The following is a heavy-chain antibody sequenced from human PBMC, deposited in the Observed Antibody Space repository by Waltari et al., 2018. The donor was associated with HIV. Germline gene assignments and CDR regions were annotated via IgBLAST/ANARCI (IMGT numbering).Heavy chain of an antibody. D-gene: IGHD6-13*01. Sequence: QGRLVESGGGVVQPGRSLRLSCEASGSRSGVFYMHWVRQTPDKGLEWVAGISFEGAKKNYIDSVKGRFTVSRDNSKNTMYLQMNNLRPDDTAVYYCARDLAYSSTWPSYWGQGTLVTVSS. CDR1: GSRSGVFY. CDR3: ARDLAYSSTWPSY. J-gene: IGHJ4*02. V-gene: IGHV3-30*03. CDR2: ISFEGAKK.